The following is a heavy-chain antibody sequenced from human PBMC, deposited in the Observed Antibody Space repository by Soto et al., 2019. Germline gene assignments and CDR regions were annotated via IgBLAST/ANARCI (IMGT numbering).Heavy chain of an antibody. J-gene: IGHJ3*02. CDR1: GYTFTGFY. V-gene: IGHV1-2*02. D-gene: IGHD1-20*01. CDR2: INPNSGGT. Sequence: VASVKVSCKASGYTFTGFYLHWVRQAPGQGLEWMGWINPNSGGTKFAEKFQGRVTMTRDTSISTAYMELSRLRSDDTAVFYCAREDNSNLRDAFDIWGQGTMVTVSS. CDR3: AREDNSNLRDAFDI.